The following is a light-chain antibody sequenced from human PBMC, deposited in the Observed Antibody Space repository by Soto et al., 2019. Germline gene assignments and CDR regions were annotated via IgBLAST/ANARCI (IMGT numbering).Light chain of an antibody. V-gene: IGKV3-20*01. Sequence: DIVLTQSPGTLSLSPGERATLSCRASQSVSSIYLAWYQQKPGQAPRLLIYGASSRATGIPDRFSGSGSGTDFTLTITSLQPEDFATYSCQQTYSTPQTFGQGTKVDIK. CDR3: QQTYSTPQT. CDR1: QSVSSIY. J-gene: IGKJ1*01. CDR2: GAS.